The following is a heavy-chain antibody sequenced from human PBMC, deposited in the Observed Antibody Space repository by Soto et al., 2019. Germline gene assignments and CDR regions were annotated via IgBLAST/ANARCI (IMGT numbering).Heavy chain of an antibody. D-gene: IGHD3-9*01. J-gene: IGHJ1*01. CDR3: AKPQSRFFDWLFYFQH. Sequence: GGSLRLSCAASGFTFSSYAMSWVRQAPGKGLEWVSAISGSGGSTYYADSVKGRFTISRDNSKNTLYLQMNSLRAEDTAVYYCAKPQSRFFDWLFYFQHWGQGTLVTVSS. CDR1: GFTFSSYA. CDR2: ISGSGGST. V-gene: IGHV3-23*01.